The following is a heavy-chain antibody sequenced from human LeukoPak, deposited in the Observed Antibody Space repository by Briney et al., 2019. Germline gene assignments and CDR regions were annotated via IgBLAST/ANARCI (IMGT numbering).Heavy chain of an antibody. D-gene: IGHD6-19*01. CDR1: RGTFSSYA. Sequence: SVKVSCKASRGTFSSYAISWVRQAPGQGLEWMGGIIPIFGTANYAQKFQGRVTITTDESTSTAYMELSSLRSEDTAVYYCARLARSGWYWDYFDYWGQGTLVTVSS. CDR3: ARLARSGWYWDYFDY. J-gene: IGHJ4*02. V-gene: IGHV1-69*05. CDR2: IIPIFGTA.